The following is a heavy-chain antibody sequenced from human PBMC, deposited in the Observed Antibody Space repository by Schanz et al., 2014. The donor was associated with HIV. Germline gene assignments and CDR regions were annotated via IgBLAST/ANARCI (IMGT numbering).Heavy chain of an antibody. Sequence: VQLVESGGGVVQPGRSLRLSCAASGFTFSSYAMSWVRQAPGKGLEWVLAISGSGGSTYYADSVKGRFTITRDNANNSLSLQMKSLRAEDTAVYFCARGSWYSGGWYDDYNYYDVDVWGQGTTVIVSS. CDR2: ISGSGGST. CDR3: ARGSWYSGGWYDDYNYYDVDV. CDR1: GFTFSSYA. D-gene: IGHD6-19*01. V-gene: IGHV3-23*04. J-gene: IGHJ6*02.